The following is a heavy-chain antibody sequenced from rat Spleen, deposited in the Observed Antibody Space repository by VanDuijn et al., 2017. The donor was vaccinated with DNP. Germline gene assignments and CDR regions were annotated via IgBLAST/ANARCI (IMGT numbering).Heavy chain of an antibody. J-gene: IGHJ2*01. CDR3: ARHYYDGSYYFDY. Sequence: EVQLVESGGGLVQPGRSLKLSCAASGFTFSDYYMAWVRQAPTKGLEWVASITTSGGSTYYRDSVKGRFTVSRDNAKSTLYLQMDSLRSEDTATYHCARHYYDGSYYFDYWGQGVMVTVSS. CDR2: ITTSGGST. D-gene: IGHD1-12*02. V-gene: IGHV5-25*01. CDR1: GFTFSDYY.